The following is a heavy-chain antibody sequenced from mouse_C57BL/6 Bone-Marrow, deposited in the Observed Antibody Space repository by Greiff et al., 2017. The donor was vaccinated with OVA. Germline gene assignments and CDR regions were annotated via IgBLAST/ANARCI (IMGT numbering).Heavy chain of an antibody. J-gene: IGHJ4*01. D-gene: IGHD2-5*01. CDR3: ARDSNYVDYYAMDY. CDR2: IDPSDSYT. Sequence: QVQLKQPGAELVKPGASVKLSCKASGYTFTSYWMQWVKQRPGPGLEWIGEIDPSDSYTNYNQKFKGKATLTVDTSSSTAYMQLSSLTSEDSAVYYCARDSNYVDYYAMDYWGQGTSVTVSS. V-gene: IGHV1-50*01. CDR1: GYTFTSYW.